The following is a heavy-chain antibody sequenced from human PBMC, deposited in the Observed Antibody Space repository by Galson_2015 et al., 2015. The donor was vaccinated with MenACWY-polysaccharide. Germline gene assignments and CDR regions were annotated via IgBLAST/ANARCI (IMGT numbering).Heavy chain of an antibody. J-gene: IGHJ4*02. CDR2: IYYSGTT. CDR1: GGSISSRSYY. Sequence: SETLSLTCTVSGGSISSRSYYWGWLRQSPGKGLEWIANIYYSGTTFYNPSLKSRVTVSVDTSKNQFSLKLGSVTAADTAVYYCANCYYDSSGFPDWGQGTLVTVSS. V-gene: IGHV4-39*01. CDR3: ANCYYDSSGFPD. D-gene: IGHD3-22*01.